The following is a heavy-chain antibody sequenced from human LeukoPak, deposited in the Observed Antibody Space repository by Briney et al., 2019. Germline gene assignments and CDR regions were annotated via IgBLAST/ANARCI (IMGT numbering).Heavy chain of an antibody. CDR1: GDSVSSNSAA. CDR3: ASLAAAGEKGVDY. V-gene: IGHV6-1*01. D-gene: IGHD6-13*01. Sequence: SQTLSLTCAISGDSVSSNSAAWNWIRQSPSRGLEWLGRTYYRSKWYNDYAVSVKSRITTNPDTSKNQFSPQLNSVTPEDTAVYYCASLAAAGEKGVDYWGQGTLVTVSS. CDR2: TYYRSKWYN. J-gene: IGHJ4*02.